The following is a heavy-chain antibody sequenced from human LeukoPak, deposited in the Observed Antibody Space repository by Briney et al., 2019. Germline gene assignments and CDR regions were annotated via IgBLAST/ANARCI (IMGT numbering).Heavy chain of an antibody. CDR2: ISAYNGNT. V-gene: IGHV1-18*01. CDR3: ARASGEYYYDSSGYWGGEFDY. J-gene: IGHJ4*02. Sequence: ASVKVSCKASGYTFSSYAMNWVRQAPGQGLEWMGWISAYNGNTNYAQKLQGRVTMTTDTSTSTAYMELRSLRSDDTAVYYCARASGEYYYDSSGYWGGEFDYWGQGTLVTVSS. D-gene: IGHD3-22*01. CDR1: GYTFSSYA.